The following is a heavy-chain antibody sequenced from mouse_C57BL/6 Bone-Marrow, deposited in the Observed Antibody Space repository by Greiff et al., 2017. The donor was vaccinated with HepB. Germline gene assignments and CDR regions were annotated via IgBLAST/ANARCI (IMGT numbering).Heavy chain of an antibody. CDR2: INPSNGGT. J-gene: IGHJ3*01. V-gene: IGHV1-53*01. D-gene: IGHD1-1*01. CDR1: GYTFTSYW. CDR3: ARAITTVEDSAY. Sequence: VQLEQPGTELVKPGASVKLSCKASGYTFTSYWMHWVKQRPGQGLEWIGNINPSNGGTNYNEKFKSKATLTVDKSSSTAYMQLSSLTSEDSAVYYCARAITTVEDSAYWGQGTLVTVSA.